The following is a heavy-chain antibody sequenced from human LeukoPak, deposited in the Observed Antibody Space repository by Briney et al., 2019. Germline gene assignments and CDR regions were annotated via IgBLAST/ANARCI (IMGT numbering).Heavy chain of an antibody. V-gene: IGHV3-64*01. D-gene: IGHD6-25*01. CDR3: ARDTSIAAAASPYYYYGMDV. Sequence: PGGSLRLSCAASGFTFSSYAMHWVRQAPGKGLEYVSAISSNGGSTYYANSVKGRFTISRDNSKNTLYLQMGSLRAEDMAVYYCARDTSIAAAASPYYYYGMDVWGQGTTVTVSS. CDR2: ISSNGGST. J-gene: IGHJ6*02. CDR1: GFTFSSYA.